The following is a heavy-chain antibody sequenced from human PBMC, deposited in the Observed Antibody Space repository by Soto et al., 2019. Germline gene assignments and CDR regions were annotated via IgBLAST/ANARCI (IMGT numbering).Heavy chain of an antibody. Sequence: QMQLVQSGPEVKKPGTSVKVSCKASGFTFTSSAVQWVRQARGQRLEWIGWIVVGSGNTNYAQKFQERVTITRDMSTSTAYMELSSLRSEDTAVYYCAAAALEADYDYVWGSYRLDYWGQGTLVTVSS. CDR3: AAAALEADYDYVWGSYRLDY. CDR1: GFTFTSSA. V-gene: IGHV1-58*01. CDR2: IVVGSGNT. J-gene: IGHJ4*02. D-gene: IGHD3-16*02.